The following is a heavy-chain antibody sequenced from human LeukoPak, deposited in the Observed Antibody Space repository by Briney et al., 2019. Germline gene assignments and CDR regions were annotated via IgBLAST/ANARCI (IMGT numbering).Heavy chain of an antibody. V-gene: IGHV3-30-3*01. CDR1: GFTFSSYA. CDR3: ARGGRYYYYGMDV. D-gene: IGHD2-15*01. Sequence: GGSLRLSCAASGFTFSSYAMSWVRQAPGKGLEWVAVISYDGSNKYYAGSVKGRFTISRDNSKNTLYLQMNSLRAEDTAVYYCARGGRYYYYGMDVWGQGTTVTVSS. J-gene: IGHJ6*02. CDR2: ISYDGSNK.